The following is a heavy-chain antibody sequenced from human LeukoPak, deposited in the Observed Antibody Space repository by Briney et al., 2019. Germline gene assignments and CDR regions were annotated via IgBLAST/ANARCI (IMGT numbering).Heavy chain of an antibody. CDR1: GDSISSYSYY. CDR3: ARESGDIRTVNSFDF. J-gene: IGHJ4*01. V-gene: IGHV4-39*07. D-gene: IGHD2-21*01. CDR2: ILFRGAT. Sequence: PLETLSLTCTVSGDSISSYSYYWAWIRQPPGKGLEWIGSILFRGATYYNPSLKPRIIMSVDTSQNHFSLKLTSVTAADTAVYFCARESGDIRTVNSFDFWGRGTLITVSS.